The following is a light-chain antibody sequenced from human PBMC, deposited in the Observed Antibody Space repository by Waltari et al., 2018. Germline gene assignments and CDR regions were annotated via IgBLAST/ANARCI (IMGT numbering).Light chain of an antibody. CDR3: MIWRAGASE. Sequence: QAVLTQPSSLSASPGASASLTCTLRSGVNVANHRIYCYQQKPGSPPQYLLRYKSDSDKQRGSGVPSRFSGSKDASANAGILLISGLQAEDEADDYCMIWRAGASEFGGGTKLTVL. J-gene: IGLJ2*01. CDR1: SGVNVANHR. V-gene: IGLV5-45*03. CDR2: YKSDSDK.